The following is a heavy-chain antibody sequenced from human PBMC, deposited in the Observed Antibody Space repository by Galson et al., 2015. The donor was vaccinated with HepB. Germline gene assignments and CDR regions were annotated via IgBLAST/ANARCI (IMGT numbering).Heavy chain of an antibody. J-gene: IGHJ4*02. V-gene: IGHV1-2*06. D-gene: IGHD2-21*01. CDR3: AMRDCGGDCYFGY. CDR2: INPNSGGT. Sequence: SVKVSCKASGYTFTGYYMHWVRQAPGQGLEWMGRINPNSGGTNYAQKFQGRVTMTRDASISTAYMELSRLRSDDTAVYYCAMRDCGGDCYFGYWGQGTLVTVSS. CDR1: GYTFTGYY.